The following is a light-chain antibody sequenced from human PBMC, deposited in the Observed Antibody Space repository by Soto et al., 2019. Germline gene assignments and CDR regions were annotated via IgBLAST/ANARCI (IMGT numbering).Light chain of an antibody. CDR3: SSYIITSTFV. V-gene: IGLV2-14*01. CDR2: KVN. Sequence: QSALAQPASVSGSPGQSITISCTGTSSDVGGHNSVSWYQQHPGKVPKLMIYKVNNRPSGVSNRFSGSKSGNTASLTISGLEAADEADYYCSSYIITSTFVFGTGTKVTVL. J-gene: IGLJ1*01. CDR1: SSDVGGHNS.